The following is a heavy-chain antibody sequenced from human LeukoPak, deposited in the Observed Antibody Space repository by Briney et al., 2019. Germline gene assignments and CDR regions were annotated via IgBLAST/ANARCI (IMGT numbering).Heavy chain of an antibody. CDR1: GFTFKNYA. CDR2: ISGDAVTS. CDR3: TGDNFDSSVKFDY. Sequence: GGSLRLSCAASGFTFKNYAMNWVRQSPGQGLEWVSTISGDAVTSWYADSVKGRFTVSRDNSKNIVFLQMNNLRAEDTAVYYCTGDNFDSSVKFDYWGQGTLVTVSS. J-gene: IGHJ4*02. V-gene: IGHV3-23*01. D-gene: IGHD3-22*01.